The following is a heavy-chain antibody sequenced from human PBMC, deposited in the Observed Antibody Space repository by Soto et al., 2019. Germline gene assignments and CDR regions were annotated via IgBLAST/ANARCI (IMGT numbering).Heavy chain of an antibody. V-gene: IGHV4-30-4*01. D-gene: IGHD2-15*01. J-gene: IGHJ5*02. CDR1: GGSISSGDYY. CDR3: ARGYCSGGSCSALLFDP. Sequence: QVQLQESGPGLVKPSQTLSLTCTVSGGSISSGDYYWSWIRQPPGKGLEWIGYIYYSGSTYYNPSLKSGVTIAVDTSANQFSLKLSSVPAADTAVYYCARGYCSGGSCSALLFDPWGQGTLVTVSS. CDR2: IYYSGST.